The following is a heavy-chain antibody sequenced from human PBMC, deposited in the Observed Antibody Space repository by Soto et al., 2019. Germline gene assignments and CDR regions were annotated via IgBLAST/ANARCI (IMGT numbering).Heavy chain of an antibody. CDR2: FNPSGDAT. Sequence: QVQLVQSGAEVKKPGTSVKVSCKASGYIFSNYYMHWVRQAPGQGLEWMGVFNPSGDATHYAQSFQGRVSVTRDTSTSTVYMELSTPTSGDTAVYYCARRGMSKIGFDTWGQGTMVTVSS. V-gene: IGHV1-46*01. J-gene: IGHJ3*02. CDR3: ARRGMSKIGFDT. CDR1: GYIFSNYY. D-gene: IGHD3-10*01.